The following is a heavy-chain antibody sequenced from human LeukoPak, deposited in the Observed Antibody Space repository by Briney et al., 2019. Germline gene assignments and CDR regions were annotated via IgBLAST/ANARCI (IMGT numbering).Heavy chain of an antibody. V-gene: IGHV3-30*02. D-gene: IGHD3-16*01. CDR2: IRYDRSNK. Sequence: GGSLRLXCAASGFTFSNYGMHWVRQAPGKGLEWVSFIRYDRSNKYYADSVKGRFTISRDNSKNTLYLQMNSLRAEDTAVYYCAKDTRVKWASLYARLIYWGQGTLVTVSS. CDR3: AKDTRVKWASLYARLIY. J-gene: IGHJ4*02. CDR1: GFTFSNYG.